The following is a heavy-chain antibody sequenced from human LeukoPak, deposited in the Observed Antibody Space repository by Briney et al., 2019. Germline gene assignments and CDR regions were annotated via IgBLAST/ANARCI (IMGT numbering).Heavy chain of an antibody. CDR2: INPKTGGT. CDR3: ARIGTSITSLYYFDY. V-gene: IGHV1-2*02. Sequence: ASVKVSCKASGYTFSDYYIHWVRQTPGQGLEWMGWINPKTGGTDYAQNFQGRVTMTRDTSTNTANMEVSGLRSDDTAVYYCARIGTSITSLYYFDYWGQGTLVTVSS. CDR1: GYTFSDYY. J-gene: IGHJ4*02. D-gene: IGHD1-7*01.